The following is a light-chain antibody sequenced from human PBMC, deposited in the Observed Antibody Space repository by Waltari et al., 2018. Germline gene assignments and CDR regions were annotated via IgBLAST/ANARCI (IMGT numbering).Light chain of an antibody. CDR1: VLYSSNKENY. CDR2: WAS. V-gene: IGKV4-1*01. J-gene: IGKJ1*01. Sequence: VLYSSNKENYLDWYQEKPGQPPKWLFSWASAGASGVPDRCSGSGSATDFTLTISSLQAEDGAVYDCQQYYNTPPTFGQGTKVEI. CDR3: QQYYNTPPT.